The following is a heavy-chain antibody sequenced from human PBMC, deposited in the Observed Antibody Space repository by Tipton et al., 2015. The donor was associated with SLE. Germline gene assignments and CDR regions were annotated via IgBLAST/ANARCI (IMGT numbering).Heavy chain of an antibody. CDR2: IYHSGST. V-gene: IGHV4-38-2*01. CDR3: ARGGGKRPY. CDR1: GYSISSGYY. Sequence: TLSLTCAVSGYSISSGYYWGWIRQPPGKGLEWIAYIYHSGSTYYNPSLKSRVTISVDTSKNQFSLKLSSVTAADTAVYYCARGGGKRPYWGQGTLVTVSS. D-gene: IGHD3-16*01. J-gene: IGHJ4*02.